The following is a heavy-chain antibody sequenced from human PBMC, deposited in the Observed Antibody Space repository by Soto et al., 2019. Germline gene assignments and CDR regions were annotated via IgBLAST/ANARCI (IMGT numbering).Heavy chain of an antibody. CDR2: IYYSGST. CDR3: ARKGPVWQQLALYYFDY. D-gene: IGHD6-13*01. V-gene: IGHV4-31*03. Sequence: LSLTCTVSGGSISSGGYYWSWIRQHPGKGLEWIGYIYYSGSTYYNPSLKSRVTISVDTSKNQFSLKLSSVTAADTAVYYCARKGPVWQQLALYYFDYWGQGTLVTVSS. J-gene: IGHJ4*02. CDR1: GGSISSGGYY.